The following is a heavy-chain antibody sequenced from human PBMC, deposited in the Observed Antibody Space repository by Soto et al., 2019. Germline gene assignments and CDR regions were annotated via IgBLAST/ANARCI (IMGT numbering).Heavy chain of an antibody. D-gene: IGHD6-19*01. CDR2: ISAYNGKT. CDR3: ARDSSGWYAH. CDR1: RYAFTSYS. Sequence: NDSCTASRYAFTSYSISSLRQAPGKGLEWMGWISAYNGKTNYAQKLQGRVTMTTDTSTSTACMELRSLRFDDTAVYYGARDSSGWYAHWGQGTSVLVFS. V-gene: IGHV1-18*01. J-gene: IGHJ1*01.